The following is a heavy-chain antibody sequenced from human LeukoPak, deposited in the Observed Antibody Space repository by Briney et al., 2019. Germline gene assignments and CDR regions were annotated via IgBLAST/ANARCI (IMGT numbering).Heavy chain of an antibody. CDR3: ARDENGYVWGSFRA. Sequence: SETLSLTCSVSRGSISSSTYYWGWIRQPPGKGLEWIGSIFYSGRTYYNPSLESRVTMSLDTSKNQFSLKLSSVTAADTAVYYCARDENGYVWGSFRAWGQGTLVTVSS. D-gene: IGHD3-16*02. J-gene: IGHJ5*02. CDR1: RGSISSSTYY. V-gene: IGHV4-39*07. CDR2: IFYSGRT.